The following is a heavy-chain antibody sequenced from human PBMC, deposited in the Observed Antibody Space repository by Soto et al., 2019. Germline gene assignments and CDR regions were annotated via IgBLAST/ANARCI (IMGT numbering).Heavy chain of an antibody. CDR2: IKQDGSEK. D-gene: IGHD3-10*01. Sequence: EVQLVESGGGSAQPGGSLRLSCAASGFTFSSYWMSWVRQAPGKGLEWVANIKQDGSEKYYVDSVKGRFTISRDNAKNSLVLQMNSLRDDDTAVYYCARDQAGSYYVPGIGFDYWGQGTLVTVSS. CDR3: ARDQAGSYYVPGIGFDY. CDR1: GFTFSSYW. J-gene: IGHJ4*02. V-gene: IGHV3-7*03.